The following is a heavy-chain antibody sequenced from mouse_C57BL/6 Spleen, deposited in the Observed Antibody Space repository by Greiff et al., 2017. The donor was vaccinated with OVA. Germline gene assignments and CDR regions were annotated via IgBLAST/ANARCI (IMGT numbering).Heavy chain of an antibody. CDR3: TTYSNLPFAY. V-gene: IGHV14-4*01. CDR2: IDPENGDT. J-gene: IGHJ3*01. CDR1: GFNIKDDY. D-gene: IGHD2-5*01. Sequence: EVQLQQSGAELVRPGASVKLSCTASGFNIKDDYMHWVKQRPEQGLEWIGWIDPENGDTEYASKFQGKATITADTSSNTAYLQLSSLTSEDTAVYYCTTYSNLPFAYWGQVTLVTVSA.